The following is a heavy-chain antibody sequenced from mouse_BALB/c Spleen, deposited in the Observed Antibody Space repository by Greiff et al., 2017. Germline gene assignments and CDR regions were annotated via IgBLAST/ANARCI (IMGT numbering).Heavy chain of an antibody. CDR3: ARDKAITTAFDY. CDR2: IRNKANGYTT. Sequence: EVLLVESGGGLVQPGGSLKLSCATSGFTFTDYYMSWVRQPPGKALEWLGFIRNKANGYTTEYSASVKGRFTIARDYSQSILYLQMNTLRAEDSATYYCARDKAITTAFDYWGQGTTLTVSS. V-gene: IGHV7-3*02. CDR1: GFTFTDYY. J-gene: IGHJ2*01. D-gene: IGHD1-2*01.